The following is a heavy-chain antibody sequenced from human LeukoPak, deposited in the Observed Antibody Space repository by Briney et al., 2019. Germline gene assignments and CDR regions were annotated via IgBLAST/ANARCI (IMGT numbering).Heavy chain of an antibody. CDR2: IHYSGTT. D-gene: IGHD3-22*01. Sequence: PSETLSLTCTVSGGSISSSTHYWGWIRQPPGKGLEWIASIHYSGTTYYNPSLDSRISTSVDTSKNQFSLKLSSVTAADTAVYYCARRRTRLDYWGQGTLVTVSS. CDR3: ARRRTRLDY. CDR1: GGSISSSTHY. J-gene: IGHJ4*02. V-gene: IGHV4-39*07.